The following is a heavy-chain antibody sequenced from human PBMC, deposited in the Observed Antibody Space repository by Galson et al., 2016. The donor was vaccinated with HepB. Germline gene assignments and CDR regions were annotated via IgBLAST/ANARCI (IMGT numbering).Heavy chain of an antibody. CDR1: GFSFTSFT. V-gene: IGHV3-21*01. CDR3: ARPPLHDY. CDR2: ISSTNSFM. Sequence: SLRLSCAASGFSFTSFTMNWVRQAPGKGLEWVASISSTNSFMYYADSVQGRFTISRDNAKNSVYLQMNSLRAEDTAIYYCARPPLHDYWGQGTLVTVSS. J-gene: IGHJ4*02.